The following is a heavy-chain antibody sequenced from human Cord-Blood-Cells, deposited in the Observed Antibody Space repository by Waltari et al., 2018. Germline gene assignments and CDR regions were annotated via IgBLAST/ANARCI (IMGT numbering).Heavy chain of an antibody. J-gene: IGHJ3*02. CDR3: ASGRITMIVVVIKDDDFDI. Sequence: VQLQQCGAGLLKPSENLSITSAVYGGTFSGYYWSWNHQPPGKALMLIGEINNSGTTNQHTPVKSRGTLCVETSNNQFSLKPSFVGAADAAVYYCASGRITMIVVVIKDDDFDIWCPGTRVTVSA. CDR1: GGTFSGYY. V-gene: IGHV4-34*01. D-gene: IGHD3-22*01. CDR2: INNSGTT.